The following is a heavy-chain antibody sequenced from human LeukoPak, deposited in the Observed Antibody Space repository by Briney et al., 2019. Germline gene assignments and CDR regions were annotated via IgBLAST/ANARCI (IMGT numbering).Heavy chain of an antibody. J-gene: IGHJ4*02. Sequence: SQTLSLTCAISGDSVSSNSAAWNWVRQSSSRGLEWLGRTYYRSKWYNNYALSVKSRITLKPDTSKNQFSLKLSSVTAADTAVYYCARRLGWPYPEGYFDYWGQGTLVTVSS. D-gene: IGHD2-15*01. V-gene: IGHV6-1*01. CDR3: ARRLGWPYPEGYFDY. CDR2: TYYRSKWYN. CDR1: GDSVSSNSAA.